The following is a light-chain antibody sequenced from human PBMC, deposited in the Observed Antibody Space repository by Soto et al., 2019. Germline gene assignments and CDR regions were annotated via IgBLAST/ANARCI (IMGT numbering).Light chain of an antibody. J-gene: IGLJ1*01. V-gene: IGLV2-14*01. CDR1: SSDVGGYNY. CDR3: SSYTSFSTYV. CDR2: EVS. Sequence: QSSLTQPSSWSGSPGQSITISCTGTSSDVGGYNYVSWYQQHPGKAPKLMIYEVSNRPSGVSNRFSGSKSDNTASLTISGLQAEDEADYYCSSYTSFSTYVFGTGTKVTVL.